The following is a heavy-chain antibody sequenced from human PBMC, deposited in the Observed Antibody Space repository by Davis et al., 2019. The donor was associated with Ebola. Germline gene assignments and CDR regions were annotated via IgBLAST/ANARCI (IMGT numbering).Heavy chain of an antibody. V-gene: IGHV1-2*02. CDR2: INPNSGGT. J-gene: IGHJ4*02. D-gene: IGHD2-8*01. CDR1: GYTFTGYY. CDR3: ARVHIVLMVYASPSFDY. Sequence: ASVTVSCKASGYTFTGYYMHWVRQAPGQGLEWMGWINPNSGGTNYAQKFQGRVTMTRDTSISTAYMELSRLRSDDTAVYYCARVHIVLMVYASPSFDYWGQGTLVTVSS.